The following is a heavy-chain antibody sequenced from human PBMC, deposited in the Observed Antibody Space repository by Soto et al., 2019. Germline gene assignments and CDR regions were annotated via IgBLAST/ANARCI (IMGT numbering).Heavy chain of an antibody. J-gene: IGHJ6*02. CDR1: GFSFSSYG. CDR2: IWYDGSNK. D-gene: IGHD3-3*01. Sequence: PGGSLRLSCAASGFSFSSYGMHWVRQPPGKGLEWVAVIWYDGSNKYYADSVKVRFTISRDNSKNTLYLQMNSLRAGDTAVYYCARNGDYFFWTGLDPRYYFCGMDVWGQGTTVTVSS. CDR3: ARNGDYFFWTGLDPRYYFCGMDV. V-gene: IGHV3-33*01.